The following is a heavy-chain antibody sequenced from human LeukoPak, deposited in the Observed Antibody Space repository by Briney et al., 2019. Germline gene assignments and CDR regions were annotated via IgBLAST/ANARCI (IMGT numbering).Heavy chain of an antibody. Sequence: PGGSLRLSCAASGFTFSSYGMHWVRQAPGKGLEWVAVIWYDGSNKYYADSVKGRFTISRDNSKNTLYLQMNSLRAEDTAVHYCAREGPGIAVAGLYFDYWGQGTLVTVSS. D-gene: IGHD6-19*01. CDR3: AREGPGIAVAGLYFDY. CDR2: IWYDGSNK. CDR1: GFTFSSYG. J-gene: IGHJ4*02. V-gene: IGHV3-33*01.